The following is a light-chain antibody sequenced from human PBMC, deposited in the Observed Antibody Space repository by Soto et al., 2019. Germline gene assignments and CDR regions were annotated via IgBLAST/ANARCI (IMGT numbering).Light chain of an antibody. CDR3: LQDYDYPRT. CDR2: AAS. J-gene: IGKJ1*01. Sequence: AIQMTQSPSSLSASVGDRVTITCRASQGIRDELGWYQQKAGKAPNLLISAASRLQSGVPSRFRGRGSGTDFTLTISSLQPEDFATYYCLQDYDYPRTFGQGTKVELK. V-gene: IGKV1-6*01. CDR1: QGIRDE.